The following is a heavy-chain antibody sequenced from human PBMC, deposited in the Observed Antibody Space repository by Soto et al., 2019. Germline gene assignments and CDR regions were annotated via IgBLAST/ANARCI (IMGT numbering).Heavy chain of an antibody. V-gene: IGHV4-59*01. J-gene: IGHJ3*02. CDR1: GGPISSYY. CDR2: IYYSGST. D-gene: IGHD1-26*01. CDR3: ARDLGSAAFDI. Sequence: SETLSLTCTVSGGPISSYYWSWIRQPPGKGLEYIGYIYYSGSTNYNPSLKSRVTISVDTSKNQFSLKLSSVTAADTAVYYCARDLGSAAFDIWGQGTMVTVSS.